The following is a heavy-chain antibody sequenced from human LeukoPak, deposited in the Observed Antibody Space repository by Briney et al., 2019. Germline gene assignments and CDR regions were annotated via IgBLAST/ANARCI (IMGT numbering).Heavy chain of an antibody. CDR1: GFTVSSSY. J-gene: IGHJ6*03. V-gene: IGHV3-53*01. CDR2: IYSGGST. CDR3: ARGDAHYYYHMYV. Sequence: PGGSLRLSCAASGFTVSSSYMSWVRQAPGKGLEGVSVIYSGGSTYYADSVKGRFTISRDNSKNTLYLQMNSLRAEDTAVYYCARGDAHYYYHMYVWGKGTTVTVSS.